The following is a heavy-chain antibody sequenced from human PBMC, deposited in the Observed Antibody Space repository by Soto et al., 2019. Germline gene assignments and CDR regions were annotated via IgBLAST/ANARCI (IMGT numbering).Heavy chain of an antibody. CDR3: GREYSSSAQYLYFDV. CDR2: IIPITGTV. V-gene: IGHV1-69*01. D-gene: IGHD6-6*01. CDR1: GGTFSSYA. J-gene: IGHJ2*01. Sequence: QVQLVQSGAEVKKPGSSVKVSCKVSGGTFSSYAIGWVRQAPGHGLEWMGGIIPITGTVNYAQKFQGRDTVPADESTSTVYMELGSLRSEDTAVYYWGREYSSSAQYLYFDVWGRGTLVTVSS.